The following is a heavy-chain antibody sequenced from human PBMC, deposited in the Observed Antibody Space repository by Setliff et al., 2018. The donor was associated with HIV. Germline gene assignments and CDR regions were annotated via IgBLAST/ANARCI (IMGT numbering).Heavy chain of an antibody. J-gene: IGHJ4*02. CDR1: GFTFTDYA. V-gene: IGHV3-23*01. CDR2: LSGSGGIT. CDR3: AKAWGSGYPSFESALMFDV. Sequence: GGSLRLSCVTSGFTFTDYAMTWVRQAPGEGLQYVSALSGSGGITYYADSVKGRFTLFRDTSKDTLYLQMISLRADDTALYFCAKAWGSGYPSFESALMFDVWGQGTLVTVSS. D-gene: IGHD3-16*01.